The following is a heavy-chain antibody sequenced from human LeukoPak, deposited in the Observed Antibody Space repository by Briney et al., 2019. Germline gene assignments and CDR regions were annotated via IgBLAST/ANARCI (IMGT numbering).Heavy chain of an antibody. CDR1: GGSISSGGYY. CDR2: IYYSGST. Sequence: SQTLSLTCTVSGGSISSGGYYWSWIRQHPGKGLEWIGYIYYSGSTYYNPSLKSRVTISVDTSKNQFSLKLSSVTAADTAVYYCARAPIFGVVIDYGMDVWGQGTTVTVS. CDR3: ARAPIFGVVIDYGMDV. V-gene: IGHV4-31*03. J-gene: IGHJ6*02. D-gene: IGHD3-3*01.